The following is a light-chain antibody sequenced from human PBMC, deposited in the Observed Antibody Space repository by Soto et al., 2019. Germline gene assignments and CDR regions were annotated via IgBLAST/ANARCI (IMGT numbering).Light chain of an antibody. CDR1: QSVSSY. Sequence: EIVLTQSPATLSLSPGERATLSCRASQSVSSYLAWYQQNPDQAPRLLIYDASNRATAIPARFSGSGSGTDFTLTISYLDPEAFAVYYCQQRSNWPPWTFDQGTKVEIK. V-gene: IGKV3-11*01. CDR2: DAS. J-gene: IGKJ1*01. CDR3: QQRSNWPPWT.